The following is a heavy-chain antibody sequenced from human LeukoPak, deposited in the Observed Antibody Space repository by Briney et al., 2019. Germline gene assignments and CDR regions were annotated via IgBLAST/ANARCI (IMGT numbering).Heavy chain of an antibody. D-gene: IGHD3-3*01. V-gene: IGHV1-46*01. CDR2: INPSGGST. J-gene: IGHJ4*02. Sequence: ASVKVSCKASGYTFTSYYIHWVRQAPGQGLEWMGIINPSGGSTNYAQKFQGRVTITTDESTSTAYMELSSLRSEDTAVYYCAKDDGPATFWRIDSAAFDYWGQGTLVTVSS. CDR1: GYTFTSYY. CDR3: AKDDGPATFWRIDSAAFDY.